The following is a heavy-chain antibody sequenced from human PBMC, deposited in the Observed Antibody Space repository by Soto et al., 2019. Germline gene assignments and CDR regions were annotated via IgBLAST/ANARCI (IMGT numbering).Heavy chain of an antibody. V-gene: IGHV4-4*02. D-gene: IGHD3-22*01. Sequence: VQLQESGPGPVKPSGTLSLTCTVSGGSISTTNWWSWVRQSPGKGLEWIGEILHIGSTNYNTSLKSRVTISLDKSKNQFSLRLSSVPAADTAVYYCASGFDSDGLYNGGHPWGQGTLVSVSS. CDR2: ILHIGST. CDR1: GGSISTTNW. J-gene: IGHJ5*02. CDR3: ASGFDSDGLYNGGHP.